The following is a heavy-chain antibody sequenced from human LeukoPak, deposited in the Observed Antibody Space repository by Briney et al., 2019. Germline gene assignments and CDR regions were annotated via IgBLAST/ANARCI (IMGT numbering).Heavy chain of an antibody. CDR2: ISGSGGST. Sequence: GGSLRLSCAASGFTFSSYAMTWVRQAPGKGLEWVSAISGSGGSTYYADSVKGRFTISRDNSKNMLYLQMNSLRAEDTAVYYCAKATYYYDSSGYYRYFDYWGQGTLVTVSS. V-gene: IGHV3-23*01. CDR3: AKATYYYDSSGYYRYFDY. J-gene: IGHJ4*02. CDR1: GFTFSSYA. D-gene: IGHD3-22*01.